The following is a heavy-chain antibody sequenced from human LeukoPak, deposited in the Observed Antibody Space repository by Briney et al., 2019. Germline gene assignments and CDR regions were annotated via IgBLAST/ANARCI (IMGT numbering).Heavy chain of an antibody. CDR1: GFTFSSYC. CDR2: IKQDGSEK. V-gene: IGHV3-7*01. J-gene: IGHJ4*02. Sequence: PGGSLRLSCAASGFTFSSYCMSWVRQAPGKGLEWVANIKQDGSEKYYVDSVKGRFTISRDNAKNSLYLQMNSLRAEDTAVYYCTPYDYWGQGTLVTVSS. CDR3: TPYDY.